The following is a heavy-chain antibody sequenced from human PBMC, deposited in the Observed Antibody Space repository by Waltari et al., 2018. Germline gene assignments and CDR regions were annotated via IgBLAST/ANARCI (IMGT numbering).Heavy chain of an antibody. CDR1: VGSISDSY. J-gene: IGHJ4*02. V-gene: IGHV4-59*13. CDR3: ATLVTSCIEDNCYDALGS. Sequence: QLHLQESGPGLVKPSEPLSFICTVSVGSISDSYWVWFRQHPGKGLEWIGYIHFTGVPNYSPSLESRVVISVDTSKNQFSLKVNSVTAADTAVYYCATLVTSCIEDNCYDALGSWGLGALVTVSS. D-gene: IGHD1-20*01. CDR2: IHFTGVP.